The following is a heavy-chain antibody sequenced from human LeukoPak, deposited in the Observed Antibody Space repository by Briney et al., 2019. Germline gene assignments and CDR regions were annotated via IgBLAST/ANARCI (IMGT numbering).Heavy chain of an antibody. CDR3: ARSFSGWDYYYMDV. CDR2: IYYSGST. D-gene: IGHD6-19*01. V-gene: IGHV4-39*07. CDR1: GGSISISDYY. Sequence: SETLSLTCTVSGGSISISDYYWGWIRQSPGKGLEWIGFIYYSGSTYYNPSLKSRITISIDTSKNQFSLKLTSVTAADTAVYYCARSFSGWDYYYMDVWGKGTTVTISS. J-gene: IGHJ6*03.